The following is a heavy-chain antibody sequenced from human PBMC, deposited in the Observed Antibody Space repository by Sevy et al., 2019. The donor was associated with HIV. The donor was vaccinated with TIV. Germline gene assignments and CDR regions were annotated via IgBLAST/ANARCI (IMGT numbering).Heavy chain of an antibody. V-gene: IGHV4-4*02. CDR3: AAAAGTDILGYYFGS. CDR1: GDSIISSHW. Sequence: SETLSLTCTVSGDSIISSHWWSWFRQTPGKGLEWSGDMYHRGTTNYSPSLKNRVIISVDTSKNQFSLKLTSVTAADTAVYYCAAAAGTDILGYYFGSWGQGTPVTVSS. D-gene: IGHD2-21*01. J-gene: IGHJ4*02. CDR2: MYHRGTT.